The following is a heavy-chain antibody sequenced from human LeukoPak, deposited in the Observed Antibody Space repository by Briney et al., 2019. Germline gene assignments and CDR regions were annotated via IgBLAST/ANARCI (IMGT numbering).Heavy chain of an antibody. CDR1: GGSISSGGYS. V-gene: IGHV4-30-2*01. CDR3: ARGHIAARVYGYYYGMDV. J-gene: IGHJ6*02. CDR2: IYHSGST. D-gene: IGHD6-13*01. Sequence: SETLSLTCAVSGGSISSGGYSWSWIRQPPGKGLEWIGYIYHSGSTYYNPSLKSRVTISVDRSKNQFSLKLSSVTAADTAVYYCARGHIAARVYGYYYGMDVWGQGTTVTVSS.